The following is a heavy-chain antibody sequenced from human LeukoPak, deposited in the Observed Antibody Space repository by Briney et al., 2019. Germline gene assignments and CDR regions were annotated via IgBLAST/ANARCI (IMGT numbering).Heavy chain of an antibody. V-gene: IGHV4-59*02. J-gene: IGHJ4*02. Sequence: PSETLSLTCSVSNGAVKNYYWTWIRHPPGQGLEWIGNFLYSGTTTYRASLDSRLIISVDNSKNTVSLRLFSVTAADTAVYYCATLVYSGSRYHFDTWGQGTLVTVSS. CDR3: ATLVYSGSRYHFDT. D-gene: IGHD1-26*01. CDR1: NGAVKNYY. CDR2: FLYSGTT.